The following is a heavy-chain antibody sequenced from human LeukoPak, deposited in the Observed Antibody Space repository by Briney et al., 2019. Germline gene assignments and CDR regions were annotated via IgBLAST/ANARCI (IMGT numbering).Heavy chain of an antibody. CDR1: GGSFSGYF. D-gene: IGHD3-22*01. Sequence: SETLSLTCSVYGGSFSGYFWTYIRQPPGKGLEWIGEINHRGSTSYNPSLKSRVTISRDTSKNQFSLRLTSVTAADTAVYYCARGSIYYGDSSAYFDYLGQGSLVTVSS. V-gene: IGHV4-34*01. CDR3: ARGSIYYGDSSAYFDY. J-gene: IGHJ4*02. CDR2: INHRGST.